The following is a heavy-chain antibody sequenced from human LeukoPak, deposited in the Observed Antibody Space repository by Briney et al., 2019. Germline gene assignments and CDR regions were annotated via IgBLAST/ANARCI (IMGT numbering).Heavy chain of an antibody. J-gene: IGHJ6*03. CDR3: ARQGTSSRRPSRGYMDV. CDR1: GYTFTSYY. CDR2: INPNSGDT. Sequence: GASVKVSCKASGYTFTSYYMHWVRQAPGQGLEWMGWINPNSGDTNYAQKFQGRVTITRDTSTSTAYMELSRLRSDDTAVYYRARQGTSSRRPSRGYMDVWGKGTTVTVSS. V-gene: IGHV1-2*02. D-gene: IGHD6-13*01.